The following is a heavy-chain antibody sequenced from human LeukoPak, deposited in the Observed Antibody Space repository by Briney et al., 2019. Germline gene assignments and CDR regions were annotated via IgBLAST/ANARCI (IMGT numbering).Heavy chain of an antibody. Sequence: SETLSLTCAVYGGSFSDYYWSWIRQPPGKGLEWIGYIYYSGSTNYNPSLKSRVTISVDTSKNQFSLKLSSVTAADTAVYYCARERLTGYCSSTSCYPEDHDAFDIWGQGTMVTVSS. D-gene: IGHD2-2*01. J-gene: IGHJ3*02. CDR1: GGSFSDYY. CDR2: IYYSGST. V-gene: IGHV4-59*01. CDR3: ARERLTGYCSSTSCYPEDHDAFDI.